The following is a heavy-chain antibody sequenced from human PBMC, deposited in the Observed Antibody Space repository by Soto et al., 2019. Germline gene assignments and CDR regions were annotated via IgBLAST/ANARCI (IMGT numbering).Heavy chain of an antibody. CDR2: ITSDSSTI. CDR3: ATLNRTCSVS. Sequence: GGSLRLSSAASGFTFSRYSMNWVRQAPGKGLEWISYITSDSSTIYYADSVKGRFTISSDNAKNSLFLQMNSLRDEDTVMYYCATLNRTCSVSWRRATLVTV. J-gene: IGHJ5*01. CDR1: GFTFSRYS. D-gene: IGHD2-21*01. V-gene: IGHV3-48*02.